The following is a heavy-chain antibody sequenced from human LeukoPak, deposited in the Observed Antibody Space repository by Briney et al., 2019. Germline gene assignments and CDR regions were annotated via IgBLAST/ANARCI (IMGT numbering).Heavy chain of an antibody. V-gene: IGHV4-31*03. D-gene: IGHD2-2*02. CDR3: ARALGYCSSTSCYKGKYYFDY. J-gene: IGHJ4*02. CDR1: GGSISSGGYY. CDR2: IYYSGST. Sequence: SETLSLTCTVSGGSISSGGYYWSWIRQHPGKGLEWIGYIYYSGSTYYNPSLKSRVTISVDTSKNQFSLKLSSVTAADTAVYYCARALGYCSSTSCYKGKYYFDYWGQGTLVTVSS.